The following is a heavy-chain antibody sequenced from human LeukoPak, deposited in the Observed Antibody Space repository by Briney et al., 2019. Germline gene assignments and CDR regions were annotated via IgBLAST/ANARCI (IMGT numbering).Heavy chain of an antibody. Sequence: GESLKISCKGSGYSFTNNWIGWGRQMPGKGLEWMGIIYPGDSDTRYSPSFQGQVTISADKSISTAYLQWSRLKASDSAMDNGSRPHDFWSGYYSSWGEGTLVTVSS. D-gene: IGHD3-3*01. CDR1: GYSFTNNW. CDR2: IYPGDSDT. CDR3: SRPHDFWSGYYSS. V-gene: IGHV5-51*01. J-gene: IGHJ4*02.